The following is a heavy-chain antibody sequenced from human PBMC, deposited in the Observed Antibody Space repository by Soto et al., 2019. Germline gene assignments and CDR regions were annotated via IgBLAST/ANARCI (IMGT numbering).Heavy chain of an antibody. CDR2: IMSDGSGT. J-gene: IGHJ6*02. V-gene: IGHV3-74*01. CDR1: GFTFSSYW. CDR3: ARSRGSGGVEYNMDV. D-gene: IGHD3-16*01. Sequence: EVQLVESGGGLVQPGGSLRLSCAASGFTFSSYWMHWVRQGPGEGLVWVSRIMSDGSGTTYGDSVKGRFTISRDNAKNTLYLQMNSLRAEDTAVYHCARSRGSGGVEYNMDVWGQGTTVTVSS.